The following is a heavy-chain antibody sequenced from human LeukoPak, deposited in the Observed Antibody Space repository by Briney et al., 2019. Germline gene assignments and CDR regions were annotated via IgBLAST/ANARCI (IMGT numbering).Heavy chain of an antibody. CDR1: GFTFSSYE. Sequence: GGSLRLSCAASGFTFSSYEMNWVRQAPGKGLEWVSYISSSGSTIYYADSVKGRFTISRDNAKNSLYLQMNSLRAEDTAVYYCANTNYYGSGSGDYWGQGTLVTVSS. CDR2: ISSSGSTI. CDR3: ANTNYYGSGSGDY. V-gene: IGHV3-48*03. J-gene: IGHJ4*02. D-gene: IGHD3-10*01.